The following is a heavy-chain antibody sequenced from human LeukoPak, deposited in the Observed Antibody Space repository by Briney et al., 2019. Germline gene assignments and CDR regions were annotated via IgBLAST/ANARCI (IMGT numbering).Heavy chain of an antibody. Sequence: SVKVSCKASGGTFISYAISWVRQAPGQGLEWMGGIIPIFGTANYAQKFQGRVTITTDESTSTAYMELSSLRSEDTAVYYCAGDRLRYCSSTSCRDAFDIWGQGTMVTVSS. CDR1: GGTFISYA. D-gene: IGHD2-2*01. V-gene: IGHV1-69*05. J-gene: IGHJ3*02. CDR2: IIPIFGTA. CDR3: AGDRLRYCSSTSCRDAFDI.